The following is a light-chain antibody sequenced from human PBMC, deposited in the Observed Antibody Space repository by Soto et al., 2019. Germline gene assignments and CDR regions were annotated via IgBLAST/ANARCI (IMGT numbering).Light chain of an antibody. CDR2: KAS. J-gene: IGKJ4*02. Sequence: DIQMTQSPSTLSASVGDRVTITCRASQIISTWLAWYQQKPGKAPNLLIYKASRLASGVPSRFSGSGSGTEFTITISSLQPDDFANSECQQYDSWPLTFGGGTKVEIK. CDR1: QIISTW. CDR3: QQYDSWPLT. V-gene: IGKV1-5*03.